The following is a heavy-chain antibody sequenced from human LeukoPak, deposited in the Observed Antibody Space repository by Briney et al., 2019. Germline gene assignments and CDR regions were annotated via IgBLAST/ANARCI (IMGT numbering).Heavy chain of an antibody. Sequence: GSLRLSCAASGFTFSSYGMHWVRQAPGKGLEWVAVISYDGSNKYYADSVKGRFTISRDNSKNTLYLQMNSLRAEDTAVYYCAKDYGDSLPLNWGQGTLVTVSS. CDR2: ISYDGSNK. V-gene: IGHV3-30*18. D-gene: IGHD4-17*01. CDR1: GFTFSSYG. CDR3: AKDYGDSLPLN. J-gene: IGHJ4*02.